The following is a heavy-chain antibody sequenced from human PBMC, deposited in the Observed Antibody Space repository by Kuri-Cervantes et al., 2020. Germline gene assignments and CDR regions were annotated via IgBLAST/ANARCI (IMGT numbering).Heavy chain of an antibody. CDR2: IYHSGST. D-gene: IGHD3-9*01. CDR1: GYSISSGYY. Sequence: GSLRLSCAVSGYSISSGYYWGWIRQPPGKGLEWIGSIYHSGSTYYNPSLKSRVTISVDTSKTQFSLKLSSVTAADTAVYYCARTPLFYDILTGYSNYYYMDVWGKGTTVTVSS. CDR3: ARTPLFYDILTGYSNYYYMDV. V-gene: IGHV4-38-2*01. J-gene: IGHJ6*03.